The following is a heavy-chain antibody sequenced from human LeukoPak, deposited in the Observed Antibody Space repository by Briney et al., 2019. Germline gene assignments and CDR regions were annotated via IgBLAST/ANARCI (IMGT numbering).Heavy chain of an antibody. J-gene: IGHJ4*02. CDR1: GFTFSNYA. CDR3: ARGPDYDILADYFDY. D-gene: IGHD3-9*01. Sequence: GRSLRLSCAASGFTFSNYALHWVRQAPGKGLEWVAVISYDGSNKFYADSVRGRFTISRDNSKNTLLLQMNSLRPEDTAVYYCARGPDYDILADYFDYWGQGTLVTVSS. V-gene: IGHV3-30*04. CDR2: ISYDGSNK.